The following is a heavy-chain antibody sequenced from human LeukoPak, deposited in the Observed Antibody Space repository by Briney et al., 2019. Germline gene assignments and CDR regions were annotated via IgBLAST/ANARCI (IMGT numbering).Heavy chain of an antibody. CDR1: GDSITSSDHY. CDR3: ARHLYYSASAFWYIDL. Sequence: SETLSLTCTLSGDSITSSDHYWVWIRQSPGKGLEWIGSVSHSGNTYYKSSLRSRVTVSLDTSKNEFSLILTSVTAADTAEYYCARHLYYSASAFWYIDLWGRGTLVIVPP. D-gene: IGHD3-10*01. J-gene: IGHJ2*01. CDR2: VSHSGNT. V-gene: IGHV4-39*01.